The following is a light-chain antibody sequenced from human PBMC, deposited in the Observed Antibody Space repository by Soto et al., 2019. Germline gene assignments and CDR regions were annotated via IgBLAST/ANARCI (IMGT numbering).Light chain of an antibody. J-gene: IGKJ2*01. CDR2: GAS. Sequence: DIVMTQSPATLSASPGERVTLSCRASQSVNNNVAWYRQKPGQAPSLLIYGASFRATGVPARFSGSGSETEFTLTISSLQSEDFVVYYCQQCNDWPGTFGQGTKLEI. CDR3: QQCNDWPGT. V-gene: IGKV3-15*01. CDR1: QSVNNN.